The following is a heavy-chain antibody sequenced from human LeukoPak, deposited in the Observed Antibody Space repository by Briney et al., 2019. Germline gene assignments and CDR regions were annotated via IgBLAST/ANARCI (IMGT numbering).Heavy chain of an antibody. CDR3: ARVGWVSYQLLSYYYYGMDV. CDR1: GYTFTSYG. D-gene: IGHD2-2*01. CDR2: INPNSGGT. V-gene: IGHV1-2*02. Sequence: ASVKVSCKASGYTFTSYGISWVRQAPGQGLEWMGWINPNSGGTNYAQKFQGRVTMTRDTSISTAYMELSRLRSDDTAVYYCARVGWVSYQLLSYYYYGMDVWGQGTTVTVSS. J-gene: IGHJ6*02.